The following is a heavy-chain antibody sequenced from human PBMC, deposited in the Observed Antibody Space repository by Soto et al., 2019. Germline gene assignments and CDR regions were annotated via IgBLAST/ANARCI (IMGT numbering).Heavy chain of an antibody. CDR1: GGSISSSSYY. CDR3: AXRHTYYDILTGYYYYYYGMDV. Sequence: SETLSLTCTVSGGSISSSSYYWGWIRQPPGKGLEWIGSIYYSGSTYYNPSLKSRVTISVDTSKNQFSLKLSSVTAADTAVYYCAXRHTYYDILTGYYYYYYGMDVWGQGTTVTVSS. V-gene: IGHV4-39*01. D-gene: IGHD3-9*01. CDR2: IYYSGST. J-gene: IGHJ6*02.